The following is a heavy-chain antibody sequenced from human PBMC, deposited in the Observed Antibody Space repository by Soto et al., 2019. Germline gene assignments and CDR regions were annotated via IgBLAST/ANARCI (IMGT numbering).Heavy chain of an antibody. D-gene: IGHD2-2*03. Sequence: GGSLRLSCAASGFTFSSYGMHWVRQAPGKGLEWVAVIWYDGSNKYYADSVKGRFTNSRDNSKNTLYLQMNSLRAEDTAVYYCARDLDIVVVPAAVRGMDVWGQGTTVTVSS. J-gene: IGHJ6*02. CDR3: ARDLDIVVVPAAVRGMDV. V-gene: IGHV3-33*01. CDR2: IWYDGSNK. CDR1: GFTFSSYG.